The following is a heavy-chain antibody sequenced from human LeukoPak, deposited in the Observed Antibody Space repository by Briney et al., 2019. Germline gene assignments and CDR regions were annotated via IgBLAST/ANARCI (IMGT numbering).Heavy chain of an antibody. J-gene: IGHJ4*02. D-gene: IGHD6-13*01. CDR2: ISGSGGST. Sequence: GGSLRLSCAASGFTFSSYAMSWVRQAPGKGLEWVSAISGSGGSTYYADSVKGRFTISRDNSKNTLYLQMNSLRAEDTAVYYCVKGPQKERYPVGQRLVRAGYFDYWGQGTLVTVSS. V-gene: IGHV3-23*01. CDR1: GFTFSSYA. CDR3: VKGPQKERYPVGQRLVRAGYFDY.